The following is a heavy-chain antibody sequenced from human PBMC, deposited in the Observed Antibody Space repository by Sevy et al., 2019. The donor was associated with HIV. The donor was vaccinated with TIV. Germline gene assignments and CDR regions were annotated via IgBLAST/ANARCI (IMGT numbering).Heavy chain of an antibody. D-gene: IGHD6-13*01. CDR2: ISSSSSYI. Sequence: GGSLRLSCAASGFILSSYSMNWVRQAPGKGLEWVSSISSSSSYIYYADSVKGRFTISRDNAKNSLYLQMNSLRAEDTAVYYCARCIAAAGTPGVFDIWGQGPMVTVSS. J-gene: IGHJ3*02. CDR1: GFILSSYS. CDR3: ARCIAAAGTPGVFDI. V-gene: IGHV3-21*01.